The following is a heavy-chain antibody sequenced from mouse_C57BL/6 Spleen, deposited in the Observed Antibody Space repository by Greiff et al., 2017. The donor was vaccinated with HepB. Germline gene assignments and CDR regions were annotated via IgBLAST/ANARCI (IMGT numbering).Heavy chain of an antibody. CDR3: ARVDYYGSSGAMDY. CDR2: INPNNGGT. V-gene: IGHV1-18*01. D-gene: IGHD1-1*01. Sequence: VQLQQSGPELVKPGASVKIPCKASGYTFPDYNMDWVKQSHGKSLEWIGDINPNNGGTIYNQKFKGKATLTVDKSSSTAYMELRSLTSEDTAVYYCARVDYYGSSGAMDYWGQGTSVTVSS. CDR1: GYTFPDYN. J-gene: IGHJ4*01.